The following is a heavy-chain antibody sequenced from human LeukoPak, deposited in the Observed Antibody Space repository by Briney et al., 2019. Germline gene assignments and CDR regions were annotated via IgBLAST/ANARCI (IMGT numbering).Heavy chain of an antibody. CDR1: GFTFSSYS. J-gene: IGHJ4*02. CDR2: ISYDGSNK. D-gene: IGHD6-13*01. Sequence: PGGSLRLSCAASGFTFSSYSMNWVRQAPGKGLEWVAVISYDGSNKYYADSVKGRFTISRDNSKNTLYLQMNSLRAEDTAVYYCARDQLWESIAAAGNFDYWGQGTLVTVSS. CDR3: ARDQLWESIAAAGNFDY. V-gene: IGHV3-30*03.